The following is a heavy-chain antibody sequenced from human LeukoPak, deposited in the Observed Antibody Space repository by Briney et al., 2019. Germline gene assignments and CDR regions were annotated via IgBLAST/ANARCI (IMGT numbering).Heavy chain of an antibody. D-gene: IGHD1-26*01. V-gene: IGHV3-9*01. CDR2: VNRNSDTM. Sequence: GRSLTLSCAASGFTFNDYAMHWVRQVPGKGLEWVGGVNRNSDTMAYGDSVKGRFTISRDNARNSLYLQMNSVRTEDTALYYCAKDLAVGTTPRVYAFDVWGQGTMVTVS. CDR1: GFTFNDYA. J-gene: IGHJ3*01. CDR3: AKDLAVGTTPRVYAFDV.